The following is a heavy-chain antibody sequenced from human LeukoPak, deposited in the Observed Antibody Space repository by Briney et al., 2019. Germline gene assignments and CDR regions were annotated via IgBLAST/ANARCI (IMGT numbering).Heavy chain of an antibody. CDR1: GFTFSTFW. J-gene: IGHJ4*02. Sequence: PGGSLRLSCAASGFTFSTFWMSWVRQAPGKGLVWVSRINSDESSTNYADSVKGRFTISRDNAKNTLYLQMNSLRAEDTAVYYCARGVDSLSHWGQGALVTVSS. CDR3: ARGVDSLSH. V-gene: IGHV3-74*01. D-gene: IGHD3-22*01. CDR2: INSDESST.